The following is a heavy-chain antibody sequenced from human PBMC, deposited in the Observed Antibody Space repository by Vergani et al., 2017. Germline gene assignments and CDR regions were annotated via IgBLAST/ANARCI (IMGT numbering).Heavy chain of an antibody. CDR1: GFTFSSYA. CDR2: ISYDGINK. V-gene: IGHV3-30*14. CDR3: ARDQVEYSSGWYEGVSFDI. D-gene: IGHD6-19*01. Sequence: QVQLVESGGGVVQPGRSLRLSCAASGFTFSSYAMHWVRQAPGKGLGWVAVISYDGINKYYADSVKGRFTISRDNSKNTLYLQMNRLRAEDTAVYYCARDQVEYSSGWYEGVSFDIWGQGTMVTVSS. J-gene: IGHJ3*02.